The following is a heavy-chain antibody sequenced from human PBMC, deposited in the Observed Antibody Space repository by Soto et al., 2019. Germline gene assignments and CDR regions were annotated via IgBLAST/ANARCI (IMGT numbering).Heavy chain of an antibody. Sequence: HLQESGPGLVKPSGTLSLTCGVSGGSVMSSYWWTWVRQSPGKGLEWIGEIYHAGSPDYNPSFQSRVTISLDKSKNAFSLTLTSMTAADAALYYCTRGSSFRGDFDIWGQGTTVTVSS. CDR2: IYHAGSP. J-gene: IGHJ3*02. CDR1: GGSVMSSYW. CDR3: TRGSSFRGDFDI. V-gene: IGHV4-4*02. D-gene: IGHD2-21*01.